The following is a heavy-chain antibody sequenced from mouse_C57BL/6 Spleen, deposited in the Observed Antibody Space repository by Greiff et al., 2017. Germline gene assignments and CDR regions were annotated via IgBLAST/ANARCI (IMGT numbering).Heavy chain of an antibody. D-gene: IGHD2-3*01. J-gene: IGHJ3*01. CDR2: INPNNGGT. CDR1: GYTFTDYY. V-gene: IGHV1-26*01. CDR3: ARLRDGYYETFAY. Sequence: EVQLQQSGPELVKPGASVKISCKASGYTFTDYYMNWVKQSHGKSLEWIGDINPNNGGTSYNQKFKGKATLTVDKSSSTAYMELRSLTSEDSAVYYCARLRDGYYETFAYWGQGTLVTVSA.